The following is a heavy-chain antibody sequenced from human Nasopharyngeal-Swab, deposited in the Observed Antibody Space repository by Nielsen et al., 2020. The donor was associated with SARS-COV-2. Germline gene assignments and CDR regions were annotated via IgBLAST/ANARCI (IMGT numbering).Heavy chain of an antibody. CDR3: AKEGPGMFGVVGLDV. V-gene: IGHV3-30*18. D-gene: IGHD3-3*01. J-gene: IGHJ6*02. CDR1: GFIFSNYG. Sequence: GESLKISCAASGFIFSNYGMHWVRQAPGKGLEWVAVTSYDGINKYDADSVKGRFTISRDNSKDTLYLQMNSLRPEDTAVYYCAKEGPGMFGVVGLDVWGQGTTVTVSS. CDR2: TSYDGINK.